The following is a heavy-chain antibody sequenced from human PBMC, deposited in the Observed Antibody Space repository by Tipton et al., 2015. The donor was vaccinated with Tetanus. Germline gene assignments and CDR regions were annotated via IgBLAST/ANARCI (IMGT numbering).Heavy chain of an antibody. CDR1: GGSISSYY. J-gene: IGHJ4*02. V-gene: IGHV4-59*08. CDR3: ARAPRGYFDY. CDR2: IYYSGST. Sequence: LRLSCTVSGGSISSYYWSWIRQPPGKGLEWIGYIYYSGSTNYNPSLKSRVTISVDTSKNQFSLKLSSVTAADTAVYYCARAPRGYFDYWGQGTLVTVSS.